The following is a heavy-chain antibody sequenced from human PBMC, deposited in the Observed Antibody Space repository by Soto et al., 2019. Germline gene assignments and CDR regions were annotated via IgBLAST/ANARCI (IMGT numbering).Heavy chain of an antibody. CDR1: EGSISISSHD. V-gene: IGHV4-39*01. CDR3: ARSRQWLVDSEFDP. D-gene: IGHD6-19*01. J-gene: IGHJ5*02. CDR2: IYYSGST. Sequence: SETLSITCTVSEGSISISSHDWGGIRQPPGKGLEWIGSIYYSGSTYYNPSLKSRVTIYEDTSKNQFSLRLSSVTAADTAVYYCARSRQWLVDSEFDPWGQGTMVTVSS.